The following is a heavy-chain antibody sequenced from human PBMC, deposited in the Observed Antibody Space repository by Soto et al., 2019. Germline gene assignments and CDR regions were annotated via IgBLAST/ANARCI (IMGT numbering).Heavy chain of an antibody. D-gene: IGHD5-18*01. J-gene: IGHJ4*02. Sequence: VTVKGSCKASVYAFTRYGISRVPHAPGQGLEWMGWISAYNGNTNYAQKLQGRVTMTTDTSTSTAYVELRSLRSDVTAVYYWARDSDGYSYGSWGQAPLVSVSS. CDR3: ARDSDGYSYGS. V-gene: IGHV1-18*01. CDR2: ISAYNGNT. CDR1: VYAFTRYG.